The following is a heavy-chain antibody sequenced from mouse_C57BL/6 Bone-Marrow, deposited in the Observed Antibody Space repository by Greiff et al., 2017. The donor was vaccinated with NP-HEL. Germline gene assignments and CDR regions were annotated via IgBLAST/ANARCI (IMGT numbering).Heavy chain of an antibody. CDR3: ARYYYGSSHSY. Sequence: QVQLKESGPELVKPGASVKISCKASGYAFSSSWMNWVKQRPGTGLEWIGRIYPGDGDTNYNGKFKGKATLTADKSSSTAYMQLSSLTSEDSAVYFCARYYYGSSHSYWGQGTLVTVSA. D-gene: IGHD1-1*01. V-gene: IGHV1-82*01. J-gene: IGHJ3*01. CDR1: GYAFSSSW. CDR2: IYPGDGDT.